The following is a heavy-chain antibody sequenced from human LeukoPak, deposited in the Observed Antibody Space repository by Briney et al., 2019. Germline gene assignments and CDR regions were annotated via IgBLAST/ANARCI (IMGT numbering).Heavy chain of an antibody. D-gene: IGHD3-9*01. CDR3: ARNVLRYFDWLYYFDY. V-gene: IGHV1-69*13. CDR1: RGTFSSYA. J-gene: IGHJ4*02. Sequence: SVKVSCKASRGTFSSYAISWVRQAPGQGLEWMGGIIPIFGTANYAQKFQGRVTITADESTSTAYMELSSLRSEDTAVYYCARNVLRYFDWLYYFDYWGQGTLVTVSS. CDR2: IIPIFGTA.